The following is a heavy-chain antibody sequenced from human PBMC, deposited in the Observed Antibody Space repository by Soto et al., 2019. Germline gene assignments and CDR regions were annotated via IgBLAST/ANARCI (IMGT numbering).Heavy chain of an antibody. V-gene: IGHV4-59*01. CDR3: ARAYGGYADY. CDR1: GGSISSYY. D-gene: IGHD5-12*01. Sequence: SETLSPTCTVSGGSISSYYWSWIRQPPGKGLEWIGYIYYSGSTNYNPSLKSRVTISVDTSKNQFSLKLSSVTAADTAVYYCARAYGGYADYWGQGALVTVSS. CDR2: IYYSGST. J-gene: IGHJ4*02.